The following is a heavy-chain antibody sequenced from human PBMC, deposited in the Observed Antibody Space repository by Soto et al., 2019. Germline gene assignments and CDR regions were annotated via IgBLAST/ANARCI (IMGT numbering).Heavy chain of an antibody. CDR2: INPNSGST. V-gene: IGHV1-2*04. D-gene: IGHD6-19*01. CDR3: ARAEQWLDYFDY. CDR1: GYTFTGYY. J-gene: IGHJ4*02. Sequence: ASVKVSCKASGYTFTGYYMHWVRQAPGQGLEWMGWINPNSGSTNYAQKFQGWVTMTRDTSISTAYMELSRLRSDDTAVYYCARAEQWLDYFDYWGQGTLVTVSS.